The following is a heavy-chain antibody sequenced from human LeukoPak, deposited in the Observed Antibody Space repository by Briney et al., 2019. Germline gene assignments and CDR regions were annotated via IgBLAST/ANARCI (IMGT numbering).Heavy chain of an antibody. CDR2: IYYSGST. V-gene: IGHV4-39*01. J-gene: IGHJ4*02. CDR3: ARQPPVAAASNFVDY. CDR1: GGSISSSSYY. D-gene: IGHD6-13*01. Sequence: SETLSLTCTVSGGSISSSSYYWGWIRQPPGKGLEWIGSIYYSGSTYYNPSLKSRVTISVDTSKNQFSLKLSSVTAADTAVYYCARQPPVAAASNFVDYWGQGTLVTVSS.